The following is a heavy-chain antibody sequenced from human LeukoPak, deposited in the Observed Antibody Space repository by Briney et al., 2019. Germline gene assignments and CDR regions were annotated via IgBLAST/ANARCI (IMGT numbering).Heavy chain of an antibody. CDR3: ARVGAIPFDY. J-gene: IGHJ4*02. D-gene: IGHD1-26*01. Sequence: SETLSLTCTVSGGSISSSSYYWGWIRQPPGKGLEWIGSIYYSGSTYYNPSLKSRVTISVDTSKNQFSLKLSSVTAADTAVYYCARVGAIPFDYWGQGTLVTVSS. V-gene: IGHV4-39*07. CDR2: IYYSGST. CDR1: GGSISSSSYY.